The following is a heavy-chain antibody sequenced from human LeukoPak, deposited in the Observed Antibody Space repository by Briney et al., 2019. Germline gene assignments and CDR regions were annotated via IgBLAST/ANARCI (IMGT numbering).Heavy chain of an antibody. D-gene: IGHD6-13*01. J-gene: IGHJ4*02. CDR1: GASISSYY. CDR3: ARGRAAAGVFDL. V-gene: IGHV4-59*01. Sequence: SETLSPTCPASGASISSYYWSWIRQPPGKGLEWIGYIYYSGSTNYNPSLKRRVTISVDTSKNQFSLKLSSVTAADTAVYYCARGRAAAGVFDLWGRGTLVSVSS. CDR2: IYYSGST.